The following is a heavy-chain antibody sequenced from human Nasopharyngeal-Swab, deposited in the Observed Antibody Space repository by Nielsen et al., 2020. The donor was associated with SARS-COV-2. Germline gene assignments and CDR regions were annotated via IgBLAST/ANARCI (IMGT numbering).Heavy chain of an antibody. CDR3: ARDKRLRGDYVFDY. V-gene: IGHV3-11*06. J-gene: IGHJ4*02. D-gene: IGHD4-17*01. Sequence: RQDPGKGLEWVSYISSSGNYTSYADSVKGRFTISRDNAKNSLYLQMNSLRAEDTAVYYCARDKRLRGDYVFDYWGQGTLVTVSS. CDR2: ISSSGNYT.